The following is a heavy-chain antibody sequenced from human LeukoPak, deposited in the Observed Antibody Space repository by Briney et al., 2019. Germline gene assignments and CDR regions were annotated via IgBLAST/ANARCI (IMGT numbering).Heavy chain of an antibody. CDR3: AKDRGIISDY. V-gene: IGHV3-23*01. D-gene: IGHD3-10*01. CDR1: GFTFSSYA. CDR2: ISGSGERT. Sequence: GGSLGLSCAASGFTFSSYAMSWVRQAPGKGLEWVSAISGSGERTYYADSVKGRFPISRDNSKNTLYLQMNSLRAEDTAVYYCAKDRGIISDYWGQGILVTVSS. J-gene: IGHJ4*02.